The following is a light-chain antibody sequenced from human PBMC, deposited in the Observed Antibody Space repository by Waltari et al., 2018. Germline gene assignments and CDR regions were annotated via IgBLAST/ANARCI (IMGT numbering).Light chain of an antibody. V-gene: IGKV3-20*01. CDR1: QSVSSSY. CDR3: QQYGSSPTMYT. CDR2: GAS. Sequence: EIVLTQSPGTLSLSQGERATLSCRASQSVSSSYLAWYQQKPGQAPRLLIYGASSRATGIPDRFSGSGSGTDFTLTISRLEPEDFAVYYCQQYGSSPTMYTFGQGTKLEIK. J-gene: IGKJ2*01.